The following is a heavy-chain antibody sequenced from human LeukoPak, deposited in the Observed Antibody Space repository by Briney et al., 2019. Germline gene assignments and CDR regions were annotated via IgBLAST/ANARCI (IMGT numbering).Heavy chain of an antibody. CDR1: GGSISSYY. CDR3: ARAEDFWSGYNWFDP. J-gene: IGHJ5*02. D-gene: IGHD3-3*01. Sequence: SETLSLTCTVSGGSISSYYWSWIRQPAGKGLEWIGRIYTSGSTNYNPSLKSRVTISVDTSKNQFSLKLSSVTAADTAVYYCARAEDFWSGYNWFDPWGQGTLVTVSS. V-gene: IGHV4-4*07. CDR2: IYTSGST.